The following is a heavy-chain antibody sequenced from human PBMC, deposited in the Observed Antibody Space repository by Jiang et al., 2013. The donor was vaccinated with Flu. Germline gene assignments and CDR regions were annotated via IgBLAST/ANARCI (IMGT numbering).Heavy chain of an antibody. CDR3: ARDSGSFSY. D-gene: IGHD1-26*01. Sequence: SSIIGSGEILLCRLSEGRFTVSRDNAKNSLYLQMNSLRAEGTAVYYCARDSGSFSYWGQGTLVTVSS. V-gene: IGHV3-21*01. J-gene: IGHJ4*02. CDR2: IIGSGEI.